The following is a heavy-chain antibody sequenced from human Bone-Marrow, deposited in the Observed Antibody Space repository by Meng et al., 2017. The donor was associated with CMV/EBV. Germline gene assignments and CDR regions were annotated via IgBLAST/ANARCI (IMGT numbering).Heavy chain of an antibody. D-gene: IGHD1-26*01. Sequence: CGFSFSSYGMLGDRQAPGKGRGWVAGISCDEDNKYCANSVEDRFTNSKDNSKNRLYLQMNSLRAEDTAVYDCARDFGGGSYVGPFDPWGQGTLVTVSS. CDR2: ISCDEDNK. V-gene: IGHV3-30*13. CDR3: ARDFGGGSYVGPFDP. J-gene: IGHJ5*02. CDR1: GFSFSSYG.